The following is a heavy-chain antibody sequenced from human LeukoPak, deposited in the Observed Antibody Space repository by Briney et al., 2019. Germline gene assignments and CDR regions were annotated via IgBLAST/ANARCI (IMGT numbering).Heavy chain of an antibody. J-gene: IGHJ5*02. Sequence: GGSLRLSCVGSGFSFSNYWMSWVRQAPGKGLEWVSGINWNGGSTVYADSVKGRFTIARDNAKNSLYLQMNSLRAEDTAVYYCARDRAHSYGFNWFDPWGQGTLVTVSS. CDR1: GFSFSNYW. CDR3: ARDRAHSYGFNWFDP. D-gene: IGHD5-18*01. V-gene: IGHV3-20*04. CDR2: INWNGGST.